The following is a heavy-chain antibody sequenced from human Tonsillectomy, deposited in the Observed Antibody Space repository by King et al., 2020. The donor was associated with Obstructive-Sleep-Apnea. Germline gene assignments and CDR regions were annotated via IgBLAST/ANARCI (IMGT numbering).Heavy chain of an antibody. J-gene: IGHJ4*02. Sequence: VQLQESGPGLVKPSETLSLTCTVSRGSISSYYWSWIRQPPGKGLEWIGYIYYSGSTNYNPSLKSRVTISVDTSKNQFSLKLSSVTAADTAVYYCASLPGGYCSGGSCYSEGEFDYWGQGTLVTVSS. D-gene: IGHD2-15*01. CDR3: ASLPGGYCSGGSCYSEGEFDY. V-gene: IGHV4-59*08. CDR2: IYYSGST. CDR1: RGSISSYY.